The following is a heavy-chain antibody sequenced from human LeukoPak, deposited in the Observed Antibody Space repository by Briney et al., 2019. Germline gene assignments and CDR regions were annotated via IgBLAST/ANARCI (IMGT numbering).Heavy chain of an antibody. CDR2: IYYSGSA. J-gene: IGHJ4*02. CDR3: ARGPYSSRYDY. D-gene: IGHD6-13*01. CDR1: GGSISSSY. V-gene: IGHV4-59*01. Sequence: PSETLSLTCTVSGGSISSSYWSWIRQPPGKGLEWIGDIYYSGSANYNPSLKSRVTMSVDTSKNQFSLILSSVTAADTAVYYCARGPYSSRYDYWGQGTVVTVSS.